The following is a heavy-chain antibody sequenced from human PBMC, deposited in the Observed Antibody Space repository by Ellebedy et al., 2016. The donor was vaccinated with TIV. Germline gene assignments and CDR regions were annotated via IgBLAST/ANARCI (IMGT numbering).Heavy chain of an antibody. CDR3: ATLYRDFPRFDY. V-gene: IGHV2-5*02. CDR2: VYWDDDD. Sequence: SGPTLVKPTQTLTLTCSFSGFSLSTSGVGVGWIRQPPGKALEWLALVYWDDDDRYSPSLMSRLTITKVTSKNPVVLTITNMDPVDTATYYCATLYRDFPRFDYWGQGILVTVSS. CDR1: GFSLSTSGVG. J-gene: IGHJ4*02. D-gene: IGHD4-17*01.